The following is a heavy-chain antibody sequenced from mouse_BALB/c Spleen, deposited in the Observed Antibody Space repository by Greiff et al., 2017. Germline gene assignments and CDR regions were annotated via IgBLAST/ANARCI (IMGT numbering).Heavy chain of an antibody. D-gene: IGHD1-2*01. Sequence: EVKLMESGAELVKPGASVKLSCTASGFNIKDTYMHWVKQRPEQGLEWIGRIDPANGNTKYDPKFQGKATITADTSSNTAYLQLSSLTSEDTAVYYCARSGCGYGYYAMDYWGQGTSVTVSS. CDR2: IDPANGNT. CDR3: ARSGCGYGYYAMDY. CDR1: GFNIKDTY. V-gene: IGHV14-3*02. J-gene: IGHJ4*01.